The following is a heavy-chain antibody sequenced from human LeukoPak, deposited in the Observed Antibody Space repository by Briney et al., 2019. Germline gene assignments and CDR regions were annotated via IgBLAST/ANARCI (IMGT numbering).Heavy chain of an antibody. CDR3: ARDQDQMGDILTGYYLFDY. D-gene: IGHD3-9*01. J-gene: IGHJ4*02. CDR1: GGSFSGYY. Sequence: SETLSLTCAVYGGSFSGYYWSWIRQPPGKGLEWIGEINHSGSTNYNPSLKSRVTISVDTSKSQFSLKLSSVTAADTAVYYCARDQDQMGDILTGYYLFDYWGQGTLVTVSS. CDR2: INHSGST. V-gene: IGHV4-34*01.